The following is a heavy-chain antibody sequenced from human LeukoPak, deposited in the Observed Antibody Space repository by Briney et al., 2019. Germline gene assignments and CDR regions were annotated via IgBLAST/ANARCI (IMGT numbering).Heavy chain of an antibody. Sequence: GGSLRLSCAASVFSFSSDSMSWVRQAPWKGLEWVSGISGSGGSTFYADSVKGRFTISRDNAKYTLYLQMNSLRDEDTAVYYCAKYAESSGSYYFEYWGQGSLVTVSS. CDR2: ISGSGGST. CDR3: AKYAESSGSYYFEY. V-gene: IGHV3-23*01. J-gene: IGHJ4*02. CDR1: VFSFSSDS. D-gene: IGHD3-22*01.